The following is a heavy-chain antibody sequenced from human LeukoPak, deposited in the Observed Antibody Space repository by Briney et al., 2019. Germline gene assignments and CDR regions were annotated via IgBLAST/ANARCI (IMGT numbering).Heavy chain of an antibody. CDR1: GYRFTDYY. CDR3: AKGGSSRPTIDY. D-gene: IGHD6-25*01. CDR2: ISAYNYGT. Sequence: EASVKVSCKASGYRFTDYYVTWVRQAPGQGLEWVGWISAYNYGTKYAQKFQGRVTMTIDTSTTTTYMDLISLTSDDTAIYYSAKGGSSRPTIDYWGQGTLVTVSS. J-gene: IGHJ4*02. V-gene: IGHV1-18*01.